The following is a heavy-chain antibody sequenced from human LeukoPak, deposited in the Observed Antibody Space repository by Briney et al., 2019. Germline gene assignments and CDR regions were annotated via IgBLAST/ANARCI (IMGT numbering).Heavy chain of an antibody. Sequence: PGGSLRLSCAASGFTFSSYGMSWVHQAPGKGLEWVSAISGSGGSTYYADSVKGRFTISRDNSKNTLYLQMNSLRAEDTAVYYCAALSRYGSGSFDYWGQGTLVTVSS. D-gene: IGHD3-10*01. V-gene: IGHV3-23*01. CDR3: AALSRYGSGSFDY. CDR1: GFTFSSYG. CDR2: ISGSGGST. J-gene: IGHJ4*02.